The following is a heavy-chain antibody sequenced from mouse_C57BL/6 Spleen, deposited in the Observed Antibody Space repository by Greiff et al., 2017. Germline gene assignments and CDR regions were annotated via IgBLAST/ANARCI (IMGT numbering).Heavy chain of an antibody. Sequence: VQLQQPGAELVKPGASVKLSSKASGYTFTSYWMHWVKQRPGQGLEWIGMIHPNSGSTNYNEKFKSKATLTVDKSSSTAYMQLSSLTSEDSAVYYCARAGYYSNYEGTYWGQGTLVTVSA. J-gene: IGHJ3*01. CDR1: GYTFTSYW. CDR3: ARAGYYSNYEGTY. V-gene: IGHV1-64*01. CDR2: IHPNSGST. D-gene: IGHD2-5*01.